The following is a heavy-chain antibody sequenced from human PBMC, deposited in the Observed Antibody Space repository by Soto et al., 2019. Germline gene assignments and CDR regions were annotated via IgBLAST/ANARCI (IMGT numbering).Heavy chain of an antibody. CDR3: ARDRTYYYDSSGYYYEVGMDV. J-gene: IGHJ6*02. CDR2: ISSSGSTI. CDR1: GFTFSSYE. V-gene: IGHV3-48*03. D-gene: IGHD3-22*01. Sequence: GGSLRLSCAASGFTFSSYEMNWVRQAPGKGLEWVSYISSSGSTIYYADSVKGRFTISRDNAKNSLYLQMNSLRAEDTAVYYCARDRTYYYDSSGYYYEVGMDVWGPGTTVTVSS.